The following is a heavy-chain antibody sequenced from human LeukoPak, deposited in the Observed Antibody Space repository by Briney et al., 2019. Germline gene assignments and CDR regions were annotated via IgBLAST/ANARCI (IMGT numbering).Heavy chain of an antibody. CDR2: IKQDGSEK. Sequence: GGSLRLSCAASGFTFSSYWMSWVRQAPGKGLEWVANIKQDGSEKYYVDSVKGRFTISRDNAKNSLYLQMNSLRAEDTAVYYCATYYDFWSGPNAYFDYWGQGTLVTVSS. D-gene: IGHD3-3*01. V-gene: IGHV3-7*01. CDR3: ATYYDFWSGPNAYFDY. CDR1: GFTFSSYW. J-gene: IGHJ4*02.